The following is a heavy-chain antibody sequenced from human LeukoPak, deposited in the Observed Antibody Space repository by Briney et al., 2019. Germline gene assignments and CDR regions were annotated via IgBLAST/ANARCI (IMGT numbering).Heavy chain of an antibody. Sequence: ASVKVSCKASGYTFTNYYIHWVRQAPGQGLEWMGIINPSGGTTSYAQKFQGRVTVTRDTSTSTVYMEVTNLRSEDTAMYYCARGEQQPVRSPLGDPWGQGTLVTVSS. J-gene: IGHJ5*02. CDR1: GYTFTNYY. D-gene: IGHD6-13*01. CDR2: INPSGGTT. V-gene: IGHV1-46*01. CDR3: ARGEQQPVRSPLGDP.